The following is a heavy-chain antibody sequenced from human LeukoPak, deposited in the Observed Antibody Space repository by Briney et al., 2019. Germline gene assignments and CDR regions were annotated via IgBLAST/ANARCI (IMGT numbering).Heavy chain of an antibody. V-gene: IGHV4-34*01. J-gene: IGHJ4*02. CDR1: GGSFSGYY. D-gene: IGHD3-22*01. CDR3: VRNYDGLYYFDY. CDR2: INHSGST. Sequence: PSETLSLTCAVYGGSFSGYYWSWIRQPPGKGLEWIGEINHSGSTNYNPSLKSRVTISVDTSKNQFSLKLSSVTAADTAVYYCVRNYDGLYYFDYWGQGTLVTVSS.